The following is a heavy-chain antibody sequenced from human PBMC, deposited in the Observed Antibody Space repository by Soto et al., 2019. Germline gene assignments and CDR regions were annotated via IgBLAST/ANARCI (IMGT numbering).Heavy chain of an antibody. CDR3: ARVASDYINSVDH. Sequence: DVQLLESGGGLVQPGGSLRLSCAASGFTFNAYAMTWVRQAPGKGLEWVSAIVGSGGNRYYAGSVRGRFTISRDNSKDTVDLQMNSLRVEDTAVYYCARVASDYINSVDHWGQGILVSVSS. CDR1: GFTFNAYA. CDR2: IVGSGGNR. D-gene: IGHD4-4*01. V-gene: IGHV3-23*01. J-gene: IGHJ4*02.